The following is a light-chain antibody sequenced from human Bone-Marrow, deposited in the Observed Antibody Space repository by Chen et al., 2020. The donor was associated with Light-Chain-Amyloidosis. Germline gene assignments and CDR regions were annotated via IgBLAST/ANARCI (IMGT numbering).Light chain of an antibody. CDR2: GVS. J-gene: IGKJ1*01. V-gene: IGKV3-20*01. CDR3: QQYGVSPRT. Sequence: EIVLTQSPGTLSLSPGERATLSCRASQTISSDHLAWYQQKPGRAPRLLMYGVSSRATGIPDRFSGGGSGTDFTLTISSLEPEDVAGYYWQQYGVSPRTFGQGTKVDMK. CDR1: QTISSDH.